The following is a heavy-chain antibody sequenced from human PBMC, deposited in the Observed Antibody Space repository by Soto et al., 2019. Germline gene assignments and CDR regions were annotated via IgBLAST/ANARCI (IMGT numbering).Heavy chain of an antibody. D-gene: IGHD3-10*01. CDR3: ARESRHLALPVFGSLGWLDP. J-gene: IGHJ5*02. V-gene: IGHV1-46*01. Sequence: QVQLVQSGAEVKKPGASVRVSCKASGYTFTRYYMHWVRQAPGQGLEWMGTINPSGGSTNYAQKFQGRVIMTRDTAPSTVFMELSNLRPEDTAVYYCARESRHLALPVFGSLGWLDPWGQGTMVTVSS. CDR1: GYTFTRYY. CDR2: INPSGGST.